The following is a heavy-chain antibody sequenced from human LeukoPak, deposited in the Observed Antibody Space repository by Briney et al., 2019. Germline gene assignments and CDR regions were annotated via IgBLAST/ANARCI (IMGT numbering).Heavy chain of an antibody. D-gene: IGHD3-3*01. Sequence: GASVKVSCKASGYTFTSYGISWVRQAPGQGLEWMGWISAYNGNTNYAQKLQGRVTMTTDTSTSTACMELRSLRSDDTAVYYCARDRSYDFWSGYHRFDYWGQGTLVTVSS. CDR1: GYTFTSYG. J-gene: IGHJ4*02. CDR3: ARDRSYDFWSGYHRFDY. V-gene: IGHV1-18*01. CDR2: ISAYNGNT.